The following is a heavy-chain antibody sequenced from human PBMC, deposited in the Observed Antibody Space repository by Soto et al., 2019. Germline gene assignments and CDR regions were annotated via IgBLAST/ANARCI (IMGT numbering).Heavy chain of an antibody. V-gene: IGHV1-58*01. Sequence: SVKVSCKASGFTFTSSAVQWVRQARGQRLEWIGWIVVGSGNTNYAQKFQERVTITRDMSTSTAYMELSSLRSEDTAVYYCAAGVGATIDWFDPWGQGTLVTVS. D-gene: IGHD1-26*01. CDR2: IVVGSGNT. J-gene: IGHJ5*02. CDR1: GFTFTSSA. CDR3: AAGVGATIDWFDP.